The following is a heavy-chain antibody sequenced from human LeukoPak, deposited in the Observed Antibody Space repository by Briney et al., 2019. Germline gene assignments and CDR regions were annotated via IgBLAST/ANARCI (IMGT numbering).Heavy chain of an antibody. CDR2: IKTDGSET. J-gene: IGHJ4*02. Sequence: GGSLRLSCAASGFNFRDHWMDWVRQAPGKGLEWVGHIKTDGSETYYLDSLRGRFSISRDNTNNALYLQMNSLRVEDTAVYYCARLTRRSGNYFENWGQGTLVTVSS. CDR1: GFNFRDHW. V-gene: IGHV3-7*03. CDR3: ARLTRRSGNYFEN. D-gene: IGHD1-1*01.